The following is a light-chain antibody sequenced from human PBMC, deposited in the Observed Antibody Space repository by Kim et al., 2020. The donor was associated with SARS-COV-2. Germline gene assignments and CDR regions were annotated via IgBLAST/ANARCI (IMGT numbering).Light chain of an antibody. J-gene: IGLJ1*01. V-gene: IGLV1-44*01. CDR3: AAWDDSLNAHV. CDR1: ISNIGSNS. Sequence: GQRVTISCSGSISNIGSNSVNWYQQLPGTAPKLLMFSSNQRPSGVPDRFSGAKSGTSASLAIRGLQSEDEADYYCAAWDDSLNAHVFGTVTKVTVL. CDR2: SSN.